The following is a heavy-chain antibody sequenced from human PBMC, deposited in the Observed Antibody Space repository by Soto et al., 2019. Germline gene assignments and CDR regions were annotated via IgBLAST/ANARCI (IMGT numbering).Heavy chain of an antibody. D-gene: IGHD5-18*01. CDR3: ARQIYASDTGPNFQYHFDS. V-gene: IGHV5-10-1*01. CDR2: IAPSDSQT. J-gene: IGHJ4*02. CDR1: GYSPGWYW. Sequence: KLPCQGPGYSPGWYWIAIVRPKQGKVVEWMGRIAPSDSQTYYSPSFRGHVTISATKSITTVFLQWSSLRASDTAMYYCARQIYASDTGPNFQYHFDSWGQATPVT.